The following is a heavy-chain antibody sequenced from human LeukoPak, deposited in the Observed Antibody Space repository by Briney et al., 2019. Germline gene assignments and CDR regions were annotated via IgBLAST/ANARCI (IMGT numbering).Heavy chain of an antibody. CDR2: ISAYNGNT. D-gene: IGHD6-25*01. CDR3: ARDPETSRYPSGYYGMDV. V-gene: IGHV1-18*01. Sequence: ASVKVSCKASGYTFTSYGISWVRQAPGQGLEWMGWISAYNGNTNYAQKLQGRVTMTTDTSTSTAYMELGSLRSDDTAVYYCARDPETSRYPSGYYGMDVWGQGTTVTVSS. CDR1: GYTFTSYG. J-gene: IGHJ6*02.